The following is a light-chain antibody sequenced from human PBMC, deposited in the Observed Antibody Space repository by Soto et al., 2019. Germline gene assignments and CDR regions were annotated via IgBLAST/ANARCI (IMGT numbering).Light chain of an antibody. CDR3: QHYKNWPPWT. CDR1: QSVSSD. Sequence: EIVMTQSPATLSVSPGERATLSCRASQSVSSDLAWYQQKPGQAPRLLIYDASTRAPGIPARFSGSGSGTEFTLTISSLQSEDFGVYYCQHYKNWPPWTFGQGTKVEIK. V-gene: IGKV3-15*01. CDR2: DAS. J-gene: IGKJ1*01.